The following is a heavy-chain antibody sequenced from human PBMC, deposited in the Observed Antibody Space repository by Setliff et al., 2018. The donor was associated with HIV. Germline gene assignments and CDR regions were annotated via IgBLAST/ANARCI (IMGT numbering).Heavy chain of an antibody. V-gene: IGHV4-61*10. CDR1: GGSINRGTYY. CDR2: IYITGDT. J-gene: IGHJ6*03. Sequence: SETLSLTCSVSGGSINRGTYYWTWIRQSAGKGLEWIGHIYITGDTDYNPSLKSRVTISVDTSKNQFFLKLSSVTAADTAVYYCVRGYCSSTTCYDDYYYMDVWGKGSTVTVS. D-gene: IGHD2-2*01. CDR3: VRGYCSSTTCYDDYYYMDV.